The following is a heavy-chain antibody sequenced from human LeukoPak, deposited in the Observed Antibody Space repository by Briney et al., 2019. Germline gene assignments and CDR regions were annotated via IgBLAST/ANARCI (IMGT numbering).Heavy chain of an antibody. CDR3: GRDPNGDYVGAFEF. CDR2: IGGSGSNP. CDR1: GFTFNTFA. D-gene: IGHD4-17*01. V-gene: IGHV3-23*01. J-gene: IGHJ3*01. Sequence: GGSLRLSCVASGFTFNTFAMTWVRQVPGKGLEWVSSIGGSGSNPNYADSVRGRFTTSRDNSKNTLYLQMNRLTAEDTAVYYCGRDPNGDYVGAFEFWGQGTLVSVS.